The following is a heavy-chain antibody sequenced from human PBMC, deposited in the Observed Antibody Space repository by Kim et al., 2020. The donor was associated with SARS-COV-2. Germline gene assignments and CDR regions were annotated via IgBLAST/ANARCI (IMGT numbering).Heavy chain of an antibody. CDR1: GGYFGGFY. CDR3: ARVKAVNWGSKNAFDL. V-gene: IGHV4-34*01. Sequence: SETLSLTCNVSGGYFGGFYWSWIRQPPGKGLEWIGEIDHSRSTRYHPSLKSRVTMSVETSKSQFSLKLDGMTAADTAIYYCARVKAVNWGSKNAFDLWGQAPVVTVSS. D-gene: IGHD7-27*01. CDR2: IDHSRST. J-gene: IGHJ3*01.